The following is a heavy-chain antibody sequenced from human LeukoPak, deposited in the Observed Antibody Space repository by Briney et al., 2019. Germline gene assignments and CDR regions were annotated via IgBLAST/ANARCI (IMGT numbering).Heavy chain of an antibody. CDR1: GFTVSSSF. CDR3: SRDPAMTSGYGMDV. V-gene: IGHV3-66*01. J-gene: IGHJ6*02. D-gene: IGHD4-11*01. CDR2: IYTGGST. Sequence: GGSLRPSCAASGFTVSSSFMSWVRQAPGKGLEWVSVIYTGGSTYYADSVKGRFTISSDDSKNMVYLQMNSLRAEDTAVYFCSRDPAMTSGYGMDVWGQGTTVTVSS.